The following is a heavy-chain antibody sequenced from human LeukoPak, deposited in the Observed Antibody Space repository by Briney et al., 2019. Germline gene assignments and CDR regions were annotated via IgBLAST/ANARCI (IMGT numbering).Heavy chain of an antibody. J-gene: IGHJ6*02. V-gene: IGHV4-30-4*01. CDR3: AREAAIVVVPAAYYYYGMDV. Sequence: PSETLSLTCTVSGGSISSGDYYWSWIRQPPGKGLEWIGYIYYSGSTYYNPSLKSRVTISVDTSKNQFSLKLSSVTAADTAVYYCAREAAIVVVPAAYYYYGMDVWGQGTTVTVS. CDR1: GGSISSGDYY. D-gene: IGHD2-2*01. CDR2: IYYSGST.